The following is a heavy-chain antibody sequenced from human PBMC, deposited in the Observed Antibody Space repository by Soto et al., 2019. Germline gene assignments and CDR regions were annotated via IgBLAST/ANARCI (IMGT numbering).Heavy chain of an antibody. CDR2: ISAYNGNT. J-gene: IGHJ4*02. CDR3: AIDDPPLFD. V-gene: IGHV1-18*01. CDR1: AYTFSSYG. D-gene: IGHD3-10*02. Sequence: QVQLVQSGAEVKKPGALVKVTCKASAYTFSSYGISWVRQAPGQGLEWMGWISAYNGNTNYAQKLQGRVTMTTDTSTSTAYMELRSLRPDDTAVFYCAIDDPPLFDWGQGTLVTVSP.